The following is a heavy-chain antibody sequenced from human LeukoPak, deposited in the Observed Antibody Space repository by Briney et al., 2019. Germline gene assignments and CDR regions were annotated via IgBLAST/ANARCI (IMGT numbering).Heavy chain of an antibody. J-gene: IGHJ4*02. CDR1: GGSISSYY. V-gene: IGHV4-59*04. CDR2: IYYSGDT. Sequence: SETLSLTCTVSGGSISSYYWSWIRQPPGKGLEWIGSIYYSGDTYYNASLKSQVSISIDTSKNQFSLRLTSVTAADTAVYYCARQTGSGLFILPGGQGTLVTVSS. CDR3: ARQTGSGLFILP. D-gene: IGHD3/OR15-3a*01.